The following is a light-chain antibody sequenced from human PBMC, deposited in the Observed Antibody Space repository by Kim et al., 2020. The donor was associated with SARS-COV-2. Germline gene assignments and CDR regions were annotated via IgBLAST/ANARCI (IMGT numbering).Light chain of an antibody. V-gene: IGLV3-1*01. CDR2: EDT. J-gene: IGLJ3*02. CDR1: NLGDKF. Sequence: VFPGQTATIDCAGHNLGDKFASWYQQRAGQSPVVVIYEDTKRPAGIPERFSGSNSGHTATLTIAMTQAMDEADYYCQAWDSATWVFGGGTQLTVL. CDR3: QAWDSATWV.